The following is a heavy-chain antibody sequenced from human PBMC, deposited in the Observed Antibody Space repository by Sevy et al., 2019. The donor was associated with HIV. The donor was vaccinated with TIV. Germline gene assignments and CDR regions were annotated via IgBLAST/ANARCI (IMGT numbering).Heavy chain of an antibody. D-gene: IGHD6-19*01. CDR3: ARASGWYMEDY. Sequence: SETLSLTCTVSGGSISSYYWSWIRQPPGKGLEWIGYIYYSGSTNYNPPLKSRVTISVDTSKNQFSLKLSSVTAADTAVYYCARASGWYMEDYWGQGTLVTVSS. CDR2: IYYSGST. V-gene: IGHV4-59*01. CDR1: GGSISSYY. J-gene: IGHJ4*02.